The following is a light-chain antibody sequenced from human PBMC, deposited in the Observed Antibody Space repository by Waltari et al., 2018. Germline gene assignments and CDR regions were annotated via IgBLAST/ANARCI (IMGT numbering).Light chain of an antibody. CDR2: ATS. V-gene: IGKV1-NL1*01. CDR1: QDITNA. J-gene: IGKJ4*01. CDR3: QQYFSVPLT. Sequence: VGDRVTISCRASQDITNALAWYQHKLGRAPKLLIYATSKLEGGVPARFSGRGSGTTYTLTIDSLQSDDSASYFCQQYFSVPLTFGGGSKIEI.